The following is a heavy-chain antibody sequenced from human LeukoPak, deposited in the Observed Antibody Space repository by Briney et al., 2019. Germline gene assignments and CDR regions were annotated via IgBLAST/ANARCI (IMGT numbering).Heavy chain of an antibody. V-gene: IGHV4-4*09. D-gene: IGHD3-22*01. CDR2: IYFSGST. CDR3: VRGGSTYYDNAEVDS. Sequence: SETLSLTCTVSGGSISGYYWSWIRQPPGKGLEWIGYIYFSGSTKYNPSLKSRVTISVDTSKNQFSLKLSSVTAADTAVYYCVRGGSTYYDNAEVDSWGQGTLVPVSA. CDR1: GGSISGYY. J-gene: IGHJ4*02.